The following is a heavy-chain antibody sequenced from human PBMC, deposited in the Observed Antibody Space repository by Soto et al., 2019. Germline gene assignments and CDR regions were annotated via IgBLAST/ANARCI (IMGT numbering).Heavy chain of an antibody. J-gene: IGHJ4*02. Sequence: QITLKETGPTLVKPTQTLTLTCTISGLSLSTSGVGVGWIRHPPGKALEWLALIYWDDDKPSSPSLNSRLTITKDTSKHQVVLTMTNMDSVDTATYYCAHRNSSGWYFEEYWGQGTLVTVSS. CDR1: GLSLSTSGVG. CDR2: IYWDDDK. V-gene: IGHV2-5*02. CDR3: AHRNSSGWYFEEY. D-gene: IGHD6-19*01.